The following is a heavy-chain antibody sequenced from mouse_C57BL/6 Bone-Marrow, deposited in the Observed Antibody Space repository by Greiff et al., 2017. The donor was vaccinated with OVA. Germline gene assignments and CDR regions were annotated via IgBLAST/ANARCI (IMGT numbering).Heavy chain of an antibody. CDR2: IDPENGDT. CDR3: TSQLRLLDY. Sequence: EVQRVESGAELVRPGASVKLSCTASGFNIKDDYMHWVKQRPEQGLEWIGWIDPENGDTEYASKFQGKATITADTSSNTAYLQLSSLTSEDTAVYYCTSQLRLLDYWGQGTTLTVSS. D-gene: IGHD3-2*02. V-gene: IGHV14-4*01. J-gene: IGHJ2*01. CDR1: GFNIKDDY.